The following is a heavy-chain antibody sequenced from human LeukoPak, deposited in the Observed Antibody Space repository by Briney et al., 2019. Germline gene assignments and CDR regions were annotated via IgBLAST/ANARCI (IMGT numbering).Heavy chain of an antibody. J-gene: IGHJ4*02. Sequence: GGSLRLSCAASGFTFSRYEMNWVRQAPGKGLEWVSYISTSGSTIDYADSVKGRFTISSDNAKNSLYLQMNSLRAEDTAVYYCARYIVAADYWGQGTLVTVSS. D-gene: IGHD5-12*01. CDR3: ARYIVAADY. CDR2: ISTSGSTI. CDR1: GFTFSRYE. V-gene: IGHV3-48*03.